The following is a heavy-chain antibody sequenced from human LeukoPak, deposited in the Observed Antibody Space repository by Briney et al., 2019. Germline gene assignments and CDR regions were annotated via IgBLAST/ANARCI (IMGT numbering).Heavy chain of an antibody. CDR1: GFTFSDYY. Sequence: GGSLRLSCAASGFTFSDYYMSWIRQAPGKGLEWVSFIGSSGDTIYYADSVKGRFTISRDNTKNSLYLQMNSLRADDTAVYYCARERIAVAGAYGMDVWGQGTTVTVSS. CDR3: ARERIAVAGAYGMDV. CDR2: IGSSGDTI. V-gene: IGHV3-11*04. J-gene: IGHJ6*02. D-gene: IGHD6-19*01.